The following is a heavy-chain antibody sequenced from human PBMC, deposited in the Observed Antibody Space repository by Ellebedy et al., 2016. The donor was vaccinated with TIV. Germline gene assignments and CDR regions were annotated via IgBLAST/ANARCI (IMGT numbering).Heavy chain of an antibody. CDR2: IYPGDSDT. CDR3: ASQKNYSNYYYYMDV. D-gene: IGHD4-11*01. Sequence: KVSCXGSGYSFTSYWIGWVRQMPGKGLEWMGIIYPGDSDTRYSPSFQGQVTISADKSISTAYLQWSSLKASDTAMYYCASQKNYSNYYYYMDVWGKGTTVTVSS. CDR1: GYSFTSYW. J-gene: IGHJ6*03. V-gene: IGHV5-51*01.